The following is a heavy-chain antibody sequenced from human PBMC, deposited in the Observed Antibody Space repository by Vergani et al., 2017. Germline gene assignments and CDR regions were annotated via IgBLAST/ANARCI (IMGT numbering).Heavy chain of an antibody. V-gene: IGHV3-23*01. Sequence: EVQLLESGGGLVQPGGSLRLSCEASGFSFPGYAMSWVRQAPGKGLEWVSGVSGSSATPYYADSVKGRFSISRDNSKNTLHLQMSSLRADDTAVYYCTKGSRGYTGYFFDYWGQGTLATVSS. CDR1: GFSFPGYA. CDR2: VSGSSATP. CDR3: TKGSRGYTGYFFDY. J-gene: IGHJ4*02. D-gene: IGHD5-12*01.